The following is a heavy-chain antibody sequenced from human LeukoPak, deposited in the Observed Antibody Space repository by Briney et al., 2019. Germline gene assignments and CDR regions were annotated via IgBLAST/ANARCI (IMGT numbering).Heavy chain of an antibody. J-gene: IGHJ4*02. V-gene: IGHV3-74*01. Sequence: GGSLGLSCAASGFPFSGYWMTWVGKAQGKGRGGVSRINSDGNSTSYADSVKGRFTISRDNAKNTLYLQMNSLRAEDTAVYYCARGWHSGSYYGRDYWGQGTLVTVSS. CDR3: ARGWHSGSYYGRDY. CDR2: INSDGNST. D-gene: IGHD1-26*01. CDR1: GFPFSGYW.